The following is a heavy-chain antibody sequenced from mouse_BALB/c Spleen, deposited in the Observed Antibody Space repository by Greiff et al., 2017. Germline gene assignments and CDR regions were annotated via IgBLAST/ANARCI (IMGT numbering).Heavy chain of an antibody. V-gene: IGHV1-69*01. J-gene: IGHJ2*01. CDR3: ARDYGSPYYFDY. CDR2: IDTSDSYT. D-gene: IGHD1-1*01. Sequence: QVQLQQPGAELVMPGASVKMSCKASGYTFTDYWMHWVKQRPGQGLEWIGAIDTSDSYTSYNQKFKGKATLTVDESSSTAYMQLSSLTSEDSAVYYCARDYGSPYYFDYWGQGTTLTVSS. CDR1: GYTFTDYW.